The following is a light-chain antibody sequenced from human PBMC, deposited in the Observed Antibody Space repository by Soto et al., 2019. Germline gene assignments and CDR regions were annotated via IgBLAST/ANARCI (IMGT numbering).Light chain of an antibody. Sequence: QSALTQPASVSGSPGQSITISCTGTSSDVGGYNYVSWYQQHPGKAPKLMIYEVSNRPSGVSNRFSGSKSGNTASLTISGLQAEDEADYYCSSYTSSSTRVVFGGATQLTVL. CDR2: EVS. J-gene: IGLJ2*01. V-gene: IGLV2-14*01. CDR1: SSDVGGYNY. CDR3: SSYTSSSTRVV.